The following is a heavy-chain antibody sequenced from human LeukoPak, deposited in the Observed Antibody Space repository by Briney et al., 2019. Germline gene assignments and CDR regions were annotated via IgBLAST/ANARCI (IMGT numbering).Heavy chain of an antibody. CDR3: AKEAYSDSSGYFDY. V-gene: IGHV3-23*01. CDR1: GFTFSSYA. Sequence: GGSLRLSCAASGFTFSSYAMSWVSQAPGKGLEWVSGISGSGTSTYYADSVKGRFTISRDNSKNALYLQMNSLRADETAIYYCAKEAYSDSSGYFDYWGQGTLVTVSS. J-gene: IGHJ4*02. CDR2: ISGSGTST. D-gene: IGHD3-22*01.